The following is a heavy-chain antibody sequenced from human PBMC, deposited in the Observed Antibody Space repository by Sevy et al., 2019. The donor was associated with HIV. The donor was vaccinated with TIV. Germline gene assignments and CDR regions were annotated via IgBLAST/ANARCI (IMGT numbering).Heavy chain of an antibody. J-gene: IGHJ4*02. D-gene: IGHD2-2*01. CDR1: GFTFSNAW. CDR3: TTDDVVVPAAIPGHCSGGSCFDY. Sequence: GGSLRLSCAASGFTFSNAWMSWVRQAPGKGLEWVGRIKSKTDGGTTDYAAPVKGRFTISRDDSKNTLYLQMNSLKTEATAVYYCTTDDVVVPAAIPGHCSGGSCFDYWGQGTLVTVSS. CDR2: IKSKTDGGTT. V-gene: IGHV3-15*01.